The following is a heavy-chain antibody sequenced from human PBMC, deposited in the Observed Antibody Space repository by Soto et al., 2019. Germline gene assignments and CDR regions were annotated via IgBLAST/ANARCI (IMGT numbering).Heavy chain of an antibody. CDR3: ARDSTYYDSSDYFDH. D-gene: IGHD3-22*01. V-gene: IGHV3-21*01. Sequence: SLRLSCAASGFTFSSYSMNWVRQAPGKGLEWVSSISSSSSYIYYADSVKGRFTISRDSAKNSLYLQMHSLTAEDTAVYYCARDSTYYDSSDYFDHWGQGT. J-gene: IGHJ4*02. CDR2: ISSSSSYI. CDR1: GFTFSSYS.